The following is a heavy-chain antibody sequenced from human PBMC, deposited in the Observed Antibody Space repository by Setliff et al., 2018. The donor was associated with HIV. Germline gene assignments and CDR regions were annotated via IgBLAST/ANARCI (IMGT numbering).Heavy chain of an antibody. V-gene: IGHV4-28*01. CDR2: IFYTGST. Sequence: SETLSLTCAVSGYSISTNEWWGWIRQPPGKGLEWIGDIFYTGSTNYNPSLKSRVTISIDTSKNQFSLKLSSVTAADTAVYYCARQRGGRVTIFGVSGGWCDPWGQGTLVTV. CDR1: GYSISTNEW. D-gene: IGHD3-3*01. J-gene: IGHJ5*02. CDR3: ARQRGGRVTIFGVSGGWCDP.